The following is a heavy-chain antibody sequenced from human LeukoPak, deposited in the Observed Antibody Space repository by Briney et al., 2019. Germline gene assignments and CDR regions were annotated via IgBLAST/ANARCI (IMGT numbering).Heavy chain of an antibody. Sequence: GGSLRLSCAASGFTFSDYYMSWIRQAPGKGLEWVSYISSSGSTIYYADSVKGRFTISRDNAKNSLYLQMNSLRAEDTAVYYCARDDYLYYYYGMDVWGQGTTVTVSS. CDR2: ISSSGSTI. CDR3: ARDDYLYYYYGMDV. V-gene: IGHV3-11*01. CDR1: GFTFSDYY. J-gene: IGHJ6*02. D-gene: IGHD4-11*01.